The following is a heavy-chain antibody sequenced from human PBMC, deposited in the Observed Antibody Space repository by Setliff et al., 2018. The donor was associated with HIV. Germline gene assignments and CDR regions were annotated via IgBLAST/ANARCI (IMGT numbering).Heavy chain of an antibody. CDR3: ARETRSGWYDLAY. V-gene: IGHV4-34*01. Sequence: SETLSLTCAVYGGSLNGYYWNWIRQPPGKGLEWIGEINHSGSTNYNPSLKSRVTISVDTSKKQFSLKLSSVTAADTAVYFCARETRSGWYDLAYWGQGTLVTVSS. J-gene: IGHJ4*02. CDR1: GGSLNGYY. D-gene: IGHD6-19*01. CDR2: INHSGST.